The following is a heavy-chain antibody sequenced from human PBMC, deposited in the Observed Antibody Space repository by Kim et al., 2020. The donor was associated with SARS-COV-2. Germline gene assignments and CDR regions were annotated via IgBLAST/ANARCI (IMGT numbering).Heavy chain of an antibody. CDR1: GYTFTSYG. V-gene: IGHV1-18*04. Sequence: ASVKVSCKASGYTFTSYGISWVRQAPGQGLEWMGWISAYNGNTNYAQKLQGRVTMTTDTSTSTAYMELRSLRSDDTAVYYCAREGSLILLTGKTTNMDVWGQGTTVTVSS. CDR2: ISAYNGNT. CDR3: AREGSLILLTGKTTNMDV. D-gene: IGHD3-9*01. J-gene: IGHJ6*02.